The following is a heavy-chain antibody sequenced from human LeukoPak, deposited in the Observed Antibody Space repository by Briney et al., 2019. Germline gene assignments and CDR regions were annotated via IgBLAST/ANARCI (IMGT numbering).Heavy chain of an antibody. D-gene: IGHD3-3*01. CDR1: GYTFTVYY. CDR3: ARGPSLRFLEWFHPAYDAFDI. V-gene: IGHV1-2*02. J-gene: IGHJ3*02. Sequence: ASVTVSFTGSGYTFTVYYMHWVRQAPGQGREGMGWINPNSGGTNYEQKFQGRGTITRDTANSKDYMELRRVRSGETAVYYCARGPSLRFLEWFHPAYDAFDIWGQGTMVTVSS. CDR2: INPNSGGT.